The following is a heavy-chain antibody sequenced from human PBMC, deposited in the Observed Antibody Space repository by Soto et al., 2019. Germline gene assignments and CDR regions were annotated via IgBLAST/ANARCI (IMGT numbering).Heavy chain of an antibody. CDR2: ISSSSSTI. Sequence: EVQLVESGGGLVQPGGSLRLSCAASGFTFSSYSMNWVRQAPGKGLEWVSYISSSSSTIYYADSVKGRFTISRDNAKNSPYLQMTSLRAEDTGVYYCARGAYYYDSSGLSYWGQGTLVTVSS. CDR3: ARGAYYYDSSGLSY. V-gene: IGHV3-48*01. J-gene: IGHJ4*02. CDR1: GFTFSSYS. D-gene: IGHD3-22*01.